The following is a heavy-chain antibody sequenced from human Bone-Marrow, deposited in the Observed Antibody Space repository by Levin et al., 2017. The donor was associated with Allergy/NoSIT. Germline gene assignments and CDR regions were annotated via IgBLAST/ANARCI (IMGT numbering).Heavy chain of an antibody. CDR2: ISSSSSYT. CDR3: ATYRDTVRAFDI. J-gene: IGHJ3*02. Sequence: LSLTCAASGFTFSDYYMSWIRQAPGKGLEWVSYISSSSSYTNYADSVKGRFTISRDNAKNSLYLQMNSLRAEDTAVYYCATYRDTVRAFDIWGQGTMVTVSS. D-gene: IGHD5-18*01. V-gene: IGHV3-11*03. CDR1: GFTFSDYY.